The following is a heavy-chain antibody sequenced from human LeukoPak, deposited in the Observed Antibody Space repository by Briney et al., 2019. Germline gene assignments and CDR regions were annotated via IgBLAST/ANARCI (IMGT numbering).Heavy chain of an antibody. D-gene: IGHD3-10*01. V-gene: IGHV4-39*07. CDR2: IYYSGST. CDR1: GDSISSSSCY. Sequence: SETLSLTCTVSGDSISSSSCYWGWIRQPPGKGLEYIGSIYYSGSTYYNPSLKRRVTVSVDTSKNQFSLKLSSVTAADTAVYYCARNYASGSYSVDYWGQGTLVSVSS. J-gene: IGHJ4*02. CDR3: ARNYASGSYSVDY.